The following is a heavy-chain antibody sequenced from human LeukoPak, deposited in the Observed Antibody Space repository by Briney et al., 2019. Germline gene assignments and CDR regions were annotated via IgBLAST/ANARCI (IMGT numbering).Heavy chain of an antibody. CDR1: GYTFTRYY. V-gene: IGHV1-46*01. J-gene: IGHJ3*02. CDR3: ARDSSGAGAFDI. D-gene: IGHD1-26*01. Sequence: ASVKVSCKASGYTFTRYYMHWVRQAPGQGLEWMGIINPSGDSTNYAQKFQGRVTMTRDTSTSTVYMELSSLRSEDTAVYYCARDSSGAGAFDIWGQGTMVTVSS. CDR2: INPSGDST.